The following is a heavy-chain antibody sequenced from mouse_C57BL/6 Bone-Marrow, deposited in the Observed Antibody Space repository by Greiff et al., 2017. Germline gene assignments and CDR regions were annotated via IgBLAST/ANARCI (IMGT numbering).Heavy chain of an antibody. V-gene: IGHV15-2*01. D-gene: IGHD1-1*01. CDR1: DSEVFPIAY. CDR2: ILPSIGRT. CDR3: ASRIYYYGSSYWYFDV. Sequence: QVQLQQSGSELRSPGSSVKLSCKDFDSEVFPIAYMSWVRQKPGHGFEWIGGILPSIGRTIYGEKFEDKATLDADTLSNTSYLELNSLTSEDSAIYYCASRIYYYGSSYWYFDVWGTGTTVTVSS. J-gene: IGHJ1*03.